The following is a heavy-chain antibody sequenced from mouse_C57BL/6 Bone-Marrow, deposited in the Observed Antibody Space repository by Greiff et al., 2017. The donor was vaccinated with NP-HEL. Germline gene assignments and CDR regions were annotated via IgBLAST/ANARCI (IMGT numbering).Heavy chain of an antibody. Sequence: QVQLQQSGPGLVAPSQSLSITCTVSGFSLTSYGVHWVRQPPGKGLEWLVVIWSDGSTTYNSALKSRLSISKDNSKSQVFLKMNSLQTDDTAMYYCARTPTMVTQNWYFDVWGTGTTVTVSS. J-gene: IGHJ1*03. CDR2: IWSDGST. V-gene: IGHV2-6*03. D-gene: IGHD2-9*01. CDR3: ARTPTMVTQNWYFDV. CDR1: GFSLTSYG.